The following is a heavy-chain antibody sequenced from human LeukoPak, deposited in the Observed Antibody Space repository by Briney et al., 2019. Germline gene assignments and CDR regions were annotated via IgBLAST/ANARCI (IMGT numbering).Heavy chain of an antibody. CDR2: IIPTLGVA. CDR3: TREGVYSPDPTSYHRLPFDI. Sequence: SVKVSCKASGDNFSSYVITWVRQAPGQGLEWMGRIIPTLGVANFAQKFKGRVTITADKSTKTAHLELSSLRSEDTAVYYCTREGVYSPDPTSYHRLPFDIWGKGTVVIVSS. J-gene: IGHJ3*02. CDR1: GDNFSSYV. D-gene: IGHD3-16*02. V-gene: IGHV1-69*04.